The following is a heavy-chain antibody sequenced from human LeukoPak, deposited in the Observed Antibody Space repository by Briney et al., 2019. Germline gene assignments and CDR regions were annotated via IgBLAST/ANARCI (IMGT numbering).Heavy chain of an antibody. CDR2: IYSGGST. V-gene: IGHV3-66*01. J-gene: IGHJ4*02. D-gene: IGHD1-26*01. CDR3: ARDLSYYSY. Sequence: GGSLRLSCVASGFTLSNYAMNWVRQAPGKGLEWVSVIYSGGSTYYADSVKGGFTISRDNSKNTLYLQMSSLRAEDTAVYYCARDLSYYSYWGQGTLVTVSS. CDR1: GFTLSNYA.